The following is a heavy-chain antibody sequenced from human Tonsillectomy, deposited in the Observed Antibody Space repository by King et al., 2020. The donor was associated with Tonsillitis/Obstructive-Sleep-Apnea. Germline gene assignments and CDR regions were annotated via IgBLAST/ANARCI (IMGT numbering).Heavy chain of an antibody. CDR1: GFTVSSNY. V-gene: IGHV3-53*01. Sequence: VQLVESGGGLIQPGGSLRLSCAASGFTVSSNYMSWVRQAPGKGLEGVSVIYSGGSTYYAESVKGRFTISRDNSKNTLYLQMNSLRAEDTAVYYCARLHLSSWFDPWGQGTLVTVSS. D-gene: IGHD3-3*02. J-gene: IGHJ5*02. CDR2: IYSGGST. CDR3: ARLHLSSWFDP.